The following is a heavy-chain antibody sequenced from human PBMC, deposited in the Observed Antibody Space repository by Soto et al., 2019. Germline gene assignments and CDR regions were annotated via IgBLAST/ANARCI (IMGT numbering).Heavy chain of an antibody. CDR2: IWYDSSKK. CDR1: GFTFSGHG. J-gene: IGHJ4*02. Sequence: GGSLRLSCAASGFTFSGHGMHWVRQAPGKGLQWVATIWYDSSKKYYADSVKGRFSISRDNSMNTLYLQMNSLRAEDTAVYYCARLTGDLFPIDYWGQGTLVTVSS. V-gene: IGHV3-33*01. D-gene: IGHD7-27*01. CDR3: ARLTGDLFPIDY.